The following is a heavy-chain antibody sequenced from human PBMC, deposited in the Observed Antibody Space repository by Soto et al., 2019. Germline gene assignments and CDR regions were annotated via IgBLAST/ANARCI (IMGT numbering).Heavy chain of an antibody. CDR2: ISGSGDSV. Sequence: GGSLRLSCAASGFTFKDYHMTWIRQAPGKGLEWISSISGSGDSVYYADSVKGRFTISRDNSKNTLYLQMNTLRVEDTALYYCAKADYSYSWAPGDYWGQGTLVTVSS. V-gene: IGHV3-23*01. CDR3: AKADYSYSWAPGDY. D-gene: IGHD6-13*01. CDR1: GFTFKDYH. J-gene: IGHJ4*02.